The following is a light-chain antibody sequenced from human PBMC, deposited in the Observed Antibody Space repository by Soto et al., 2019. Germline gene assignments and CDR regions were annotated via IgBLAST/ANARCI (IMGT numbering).Light chain of an antibody. V-gene: IGLV2-11*01. J-gene: IGLJ3*02. CDR3: RSYGGSYRM. Sequence: QSVLTQPRSVSGSPGQSVTISCTGTSSDVGGSNYVSWYQQHPDKAPKLMIYDVSQRPSGVPDRFSGSKSGNTASLTISGLQAEDEADYYCRSYGGSYRMFGGGTKLTVL. CDR1: SSDVGGSNY. CDR2: DVS.